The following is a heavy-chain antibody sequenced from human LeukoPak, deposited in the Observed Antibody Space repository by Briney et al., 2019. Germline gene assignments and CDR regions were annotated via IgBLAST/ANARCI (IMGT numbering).Heavy chain of an antibody. D-gene: IGHD3-16*02. Sequence: KPSETLSLTCTVSGGSISSYYWSWIRQPPGKGLEWIGYIYYSGSTNYNPSLKSRVTISVDTSKNQFSLKLSSVTASDPAVYYCARGWYYDYVWGSYRYPDAFDIWGQGTMVTVSS. CDR1: GGSISSYY. J-gene: IGHJ3*02. CDR2: IYYSGST. V-gene: IGHV4-59*01. CDR3: ARGWYYDYVWGSYRYPDAFDI.